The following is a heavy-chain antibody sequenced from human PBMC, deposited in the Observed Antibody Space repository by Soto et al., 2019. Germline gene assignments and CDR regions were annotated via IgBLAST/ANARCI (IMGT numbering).Heavy chain of an antibody. V-gene: IGHV3-30*18. CDR3: AKDFKVSGSHYGTLNYYYGMDV. Sequence: GGSLRLSCEAYGFTFSKYGMQWVRQAPGKGLEWVAVISYDGYLKYYVDSVKGRFTVARDNSKNTLFLEMNSLRVEDTAVYFCAKDFKVSGSHYGTLNYYYGMDVWGQGTTVTVS. CDR1: GFTFSKYG. CDR2: ISYDGYLK. D-gene: IGHD3-10*01. J-gene: IGHJ6*02.